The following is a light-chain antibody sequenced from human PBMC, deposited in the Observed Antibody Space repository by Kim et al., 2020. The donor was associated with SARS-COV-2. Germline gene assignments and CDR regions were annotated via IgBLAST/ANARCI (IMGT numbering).Light chain of an antibody. V-gene: IGKV1-12*01. CDR1: EDISRW. CDR3: QQDKSVRLT. Sequence: DVQMTQSPSSVSASVGDRVTITCRATEDISRWLAWYQQKPGKAPKLLIYGASNLESGVPSRFNGGGSGTEFTLTISSLQPEDVATYECQQDKSVRLTFGGGTKLEI. CDR2: GAS. J-gene: IGKJ4*01.